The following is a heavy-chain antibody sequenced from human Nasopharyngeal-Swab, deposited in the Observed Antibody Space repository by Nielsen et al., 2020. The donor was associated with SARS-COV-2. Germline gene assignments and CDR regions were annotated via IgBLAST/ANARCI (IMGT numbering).Heavy chain of an antibody. J-gene: IGHJ4*02. CDR3: ARGPFYYFDY. CDR2: ISYDGSNK. V-gene: IGHV3-30-3*01. Sequence: REAPGKGLEWVAVISYDGSNKYYADSVKGRFTISRDNSKNTLYLQMNSLRAEDTAVYYCARGPFYYFDYWGQGTLVTVSS.